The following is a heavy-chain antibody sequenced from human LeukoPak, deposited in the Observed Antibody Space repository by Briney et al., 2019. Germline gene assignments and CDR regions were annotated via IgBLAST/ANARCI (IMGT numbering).Heavy chain of an antibody. D-gene: IGHD6-6*01. CDR2: ISSSSSYI. CDR3: AKEQYSSSFFSWFDP. Sequence: GGSLRLSCAASGFTFSSYSMNWVRQAPGKGLEWVSSISSSSSYIYYADSVKGRFTISRDNAKNSLYLQMNSLRAEDTAVYYCAKEQYSSSFFSWFDPWGQGTLVTVSS. CDR1: GFTFSSYS. J-gene: IGHJ5*02. V-gene: IGHV3-21*04.